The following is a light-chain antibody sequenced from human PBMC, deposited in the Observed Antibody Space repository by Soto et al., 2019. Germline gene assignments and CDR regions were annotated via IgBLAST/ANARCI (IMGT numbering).Light chain of an antibody. CDR2: DVS. Sequence: QSALTQPASVSGSPGQSITISCTGTNSDIGGYNYVSWYQQHPGKAPKLMIYDVSNRPSGVSNRFSGSKSGNTASLTISGLQAEDEADYYCSSYTSSSTLYVVFGGGTNSPS. CDR3: SSYTSSSTLYVV. V-gene: IGLV2-14*01. J-gene: IGLJ2*01. CDR1: NSDIGGYNY.